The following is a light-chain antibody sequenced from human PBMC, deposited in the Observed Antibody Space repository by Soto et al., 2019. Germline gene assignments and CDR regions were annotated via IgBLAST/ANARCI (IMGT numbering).Light chain of an antibody. V-gene: IGLV2-23*01. CDR3: CSYAGSSTFVI. CDR2: EGS. J-gene: IGLJ2*01. CDR1: SSDVGTYNL. Sequence: QSALTQPASVSGSPGQSITISCTGTSSDVGTYNLLSWYQQHPGKAPKLIIYEGSKRPSGVSNRFSASKSGNTASLTISGLQAEDEADYYCCSYAGSSTFVIFGGGTKLTVL.